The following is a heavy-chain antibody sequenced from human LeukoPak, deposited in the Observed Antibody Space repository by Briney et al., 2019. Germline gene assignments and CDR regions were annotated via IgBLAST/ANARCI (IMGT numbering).Heavy chain of an antibody. D-gene: IGHD2-2*01. Sequence: AASVKGSCKASGYTFTRYYMHWVRHAPGQGLEWMGWITPISGGTNYAQKHQGRVTMTRDTSISPAYMELSRLRSDDTAVYYCARDWVVPAAMAPYDLLFDYRGQGTLVTVSS. CDR3: ARDWVVPAAMAPYDLLFDY. J-gene: IGHJ4*02. CDR1: GYTFTRYY. CDR2: ITPISGGT. V-gene: IGHV1-2*02.